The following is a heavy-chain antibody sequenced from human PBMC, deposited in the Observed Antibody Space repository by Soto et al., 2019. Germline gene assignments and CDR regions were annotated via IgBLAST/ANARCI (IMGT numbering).Heavy chain of an antibody. D-gene: IGHD2-2*01. CDR2: INGGNGDT. CDR3: AGGYFSSTSCQYYFDF. Sequence: GASVKVSCKASGYTFTGYAIHWVRQAPGQRHEWMGWINGGNGDTKYSQKFQGRVTITRDTSASTAYMELTSLGSEDTAVYHCAGGYFSSTSCQYYFDFWGQGTLVTVSS. CDR1: GYTFTGYA. V-gene: IGHV1-3*01. J-gene: IGHJ4*02.